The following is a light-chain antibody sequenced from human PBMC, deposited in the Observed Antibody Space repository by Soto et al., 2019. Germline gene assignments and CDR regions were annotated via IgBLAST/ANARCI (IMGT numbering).Light chain of an antibody. CDR1: QSVSSSY. J-gene: IGKJ1*01. Sequence: EIVLTQSPGALSLSPGERATLSCGASQSVSSSYLAWYQQKPGQAPRLLIYGASTRATRIPDRFSGSGSGTHFTLTISRLEPEDFAVYYCQQYGSSPRTFGQGTKVEIK. CDR2: GAS. V-gene: IGKV3-20*01. CDR3: QQYGSSPRT.